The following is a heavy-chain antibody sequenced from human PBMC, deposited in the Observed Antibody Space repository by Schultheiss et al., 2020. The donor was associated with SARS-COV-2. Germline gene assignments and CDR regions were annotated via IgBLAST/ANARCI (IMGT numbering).Heavy chain of an antibody. J-gene: IGHJ4*02. CDR2: ISGNGGST. D-gene: IGHD4-17*01. Sequence: GGSLRLSCAASGFTVSSNYMNWVRQAPGKGLEWVSVISGNGGSTYYADSVKGRFTISRDNSKNTLYLQMNSLRAEDTAVYYCARVSLRVIDYWGQGTLVTVSS. CDR3: ARVSLRVIDY. CDR1: GFTVSSNY. V-gene: IGHV3-53*01.